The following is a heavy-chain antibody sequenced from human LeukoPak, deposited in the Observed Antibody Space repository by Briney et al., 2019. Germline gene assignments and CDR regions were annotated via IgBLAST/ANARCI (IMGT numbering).Heavy chain of an antibody. CDR3: ARLWYGESSFDY. V-gene: IGHV4-59*01. D-gene: IGHD3-10*01. CDR1: GGSISGYY. J-gene: IGHJ4*02. CDR2: IYNTVST. Sequence: PSETLSLTCTVSGGSISGYYWSWIRQPPGKGLEWIGYIYNTVSTNSNPSLKSRVTISEDTSQNQFSLKLTSVTAADTAVYYCARLWYGESSFDYWGQGSLVTVSS.